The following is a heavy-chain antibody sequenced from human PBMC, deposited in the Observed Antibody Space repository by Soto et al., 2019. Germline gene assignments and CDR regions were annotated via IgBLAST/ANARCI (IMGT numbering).Heavy chain of an antibody. J-gene: IGHJ5*02. V-gene: IGHV4-39*01. CDR1: GGSIISSSYY. CDR3: ARHKSYYDFWSGYFAYNWFDP. CDR2: IYYSGST. D-gene: IGHD3-3*01. Sequence: SETLSLTCTVSGGSIISSSYYWVLIRQPPGKGLEWIGSIYYSGSTYYNPSLKSRVTISVDTSKNQFSLKLSSVTAADTAVYYCARHKSYYDFWSGYFAYNWFDPWGQGTLVTVSS.